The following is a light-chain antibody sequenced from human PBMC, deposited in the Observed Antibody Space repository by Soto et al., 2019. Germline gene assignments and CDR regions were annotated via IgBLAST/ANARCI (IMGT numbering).Light chain of an antibody. V-gene: IGKV3-11*01. J-gene: IGKJ4*01. CDR2: DAS. Sequence: EIVMTQSPATLSVFPGERATLSCRASQSVGNFLTWYQQKPGQAPRLLIYDASTRATGIPARFSGSGSGTDFTLTISSLEPEDFAVYYCQQRSNWPPLTFGGGTKVDIK. CDR1: QSVGNF. CDR3: QQRSNWPPLT.